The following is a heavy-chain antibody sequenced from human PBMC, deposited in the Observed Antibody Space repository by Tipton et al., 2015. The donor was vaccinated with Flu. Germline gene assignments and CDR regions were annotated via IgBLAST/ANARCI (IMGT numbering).Heavy chain of an antibody. D-gene: IGHD3-22*01. CDR3: ARGYDSTGSYVNWFDP. V-gene: IGHV3-48*03. CDR2: IDSSGSTI. J-gene: IGHJ5*02. CDR1: GFTFSSFE. Sequence: SLRLSCAASGFTFSSFEMNWVRQAPGKGLEWVSYIDSSGSTIYYADSVKGRFTISRDNAKNSLFLQMNSLRAEDTAVYYCARGYDSTGSYVNWFDPWGQGTLVTVSS.